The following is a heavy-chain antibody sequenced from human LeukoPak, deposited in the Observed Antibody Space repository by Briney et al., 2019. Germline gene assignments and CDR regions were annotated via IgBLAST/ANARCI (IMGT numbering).Heavy chain of an antibody. CDR3: ARGYYYDSSGYFFDY. V-gene: IGHV1-2*02. Sequence: ASVKVSCKASGYTFTDYYMHWVRQAPGQGLEWMGWINPNSGGTNYAQKFQGRVTMTRDTSISTAYMELSRLRSDDTAVYYCARGYYYDSSGYFFDYWGQGTLVTVSS. J-gene: IGHJ4*02. D-gene: IGHD3-22*01. CDR1: GYTFTDYY. CDR2: INPNSGGT.